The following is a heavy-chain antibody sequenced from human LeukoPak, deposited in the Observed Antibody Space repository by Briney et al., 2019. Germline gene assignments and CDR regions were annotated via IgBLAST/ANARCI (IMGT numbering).Heavy chain of an antibody. D-gene: IGHD1-14*01. CDR1: GFTFSSYA. Sequence: GGSLRLSCAASGFTFSSYAMHWVRQAPGKGLEWVAVISYDGSNKYYADSVKGRFTISRDNSKNTLYLQMNSLRAEDTAVYYCARGGNYYYMDVWGKGTTVTVSS. J-gene: IGHJ6*03. CDR3: ARGGNYYYMDV. CDR2: ISYDGSNK. V-gene: IGHV3-30-3*01.